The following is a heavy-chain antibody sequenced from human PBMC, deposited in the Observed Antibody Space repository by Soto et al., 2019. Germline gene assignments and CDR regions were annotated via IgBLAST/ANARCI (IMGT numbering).Heavy chain of an antibody. V-gene: IGHV1-69*12. CDR1: GGTFSRHA. Sequence: QVQLVQSGAAVKPPGSSVKVSCKASGGTFSRHAFSWVRQAPGQGLEWMGGIIPIFENTDYAQKFQDRVTITADDSTSTVYMELSRLRSEDTAVYYCATSSRGSITMIRGYYYYGVDVWGQGTTVTVSS. CDR2: IIPIFENT. CDR3: ATSSRGSITMIRGYYYYGVDV. D-gene: IGHD3-10*01. J-gene: IGHJ6*02.